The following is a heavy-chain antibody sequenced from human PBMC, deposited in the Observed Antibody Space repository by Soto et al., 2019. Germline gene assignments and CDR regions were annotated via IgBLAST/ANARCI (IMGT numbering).Heavy chain of an antibody. V-gene: IGHV3-23*01. CDR1: GFTFSNYV. CDR3: AKRYCTNGVCSAIDY. Sequence: GGSLRLSCAASGFTFSNYVMTWVRQAPGKGLEWVSAISGSGGSTYYADSVKGRFTCSRDNSKNTLYLQMNSLRAEDTALYYCAKRYCTNGVCSAIDYWGQGTLVTVSS. CDR2: ISGSGGST. D-gene: IGHD2-8*01. J-gene: IGHJ4*02.